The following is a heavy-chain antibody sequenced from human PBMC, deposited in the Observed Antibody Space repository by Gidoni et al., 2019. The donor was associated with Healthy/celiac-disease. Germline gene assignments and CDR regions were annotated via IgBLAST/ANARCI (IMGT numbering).Heavy chain of an antibody. CDR1: GFPFRSYA. Sequence: VQMFESWGGLVQPGGSLRLSCAASGFPFRSYAMGGVRQAQGKGLEWAADISGSGGSTYYAYSVKGRFTSSRDNSKNTLYLQMNSLRAEDTAVYYCAKVPGAAASWYFDLWGRGTLVTVSS. CDR3: AKVPGAAASWYFDL. V-gene: IGHV3-23*01. J-gene: IGHJ2*01. D-gene: IGHD6-13*01. CDR2: ISGSGGST.